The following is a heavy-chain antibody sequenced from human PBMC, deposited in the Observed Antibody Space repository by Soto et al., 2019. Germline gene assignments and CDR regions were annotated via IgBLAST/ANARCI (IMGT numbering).Heavy chain of an antibody. CDR2: ISGSGGNST. CDR3: AKGGGSCCFDC. CDR1: GFTFSTYA. Sequence: EVQLLESGGGLVQPGGSLRLSCAASGFTFSTYAMSWVRQAPGKGLEWVSAISGSGGNSTFYGDSVKGRVTISRDNSKNTLYLEMSSLGAEDTAVYYCAKGGGSCCFDCWGQGTLVTVSS. J-gene: IGHJ4*02. D-gene: IGHD2-15*01. V-gene: IGHV3-23*01.